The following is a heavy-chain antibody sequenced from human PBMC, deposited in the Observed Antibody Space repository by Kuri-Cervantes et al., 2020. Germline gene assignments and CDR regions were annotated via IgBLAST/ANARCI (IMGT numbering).Heavy chain of an antibody. D-gene: IGHD6-6*01. Sequence: ASVKVSCKASGYTFTSYDINWVRQATGQGLEWMEWMNPNSGNTGYAQKFQGRVTMTRNTSISTAYMELSSLRSEDTAVYYCATGIAPRGPLVYYYYMDVWGKGTAVTVSS. J-gene: IGHJ6*03. CDR1: GYTFTSYD. V-gene: IGHV1-8*02. CDR3: ATGIAPRGPLVYYYYMDV. CDR2: MNPNSGNT.